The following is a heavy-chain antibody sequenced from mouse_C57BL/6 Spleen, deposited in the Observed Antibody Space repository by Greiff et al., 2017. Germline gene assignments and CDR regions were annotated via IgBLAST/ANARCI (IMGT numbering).Heavy chain of an antibody. CDR1: GYAFSSSW. D-gene: IGHD1-1*01. Sequence: QVQLQQSGPELVKPGASVKISCKASGYAFSSSWMNWVKQRPGKGLEWIGRIYPGDGDTNYNGKFKGKATLTADKSSSTAYMQLSSLTSEDSAVYFCAREDLLLRSYWYFDVWGTGTTVTVSS. J-gene: IGHJ1*03. CDR3: AREDLLLRSYWYFDV. CDR2: IYPGDGDT. V-gene: IGHV1-82*01.